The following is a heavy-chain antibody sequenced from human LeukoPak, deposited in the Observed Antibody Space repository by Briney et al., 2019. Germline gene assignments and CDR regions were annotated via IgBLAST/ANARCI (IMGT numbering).Heavy chain of an antibody. CDR2: IYHSVNT. Sequence: SETLSLTCAVSDYSTSSGYYWGWLRQPPGKGLEWIGSIYHSVNTYYNPSLKSRVTISVDTSKNQFSLKLSSVTAADTAVYYCARLRYYYDSSGYRPYYFDYWGQGTLVTVSS. D-gene: IGHD3-22*01. J-gene: IGHJ4*02. CDR1: DYSTSSGYY. V-gene: IGHV4-38-2*01. CDR3: ARLRYYYDSSGYRPYYFDY.